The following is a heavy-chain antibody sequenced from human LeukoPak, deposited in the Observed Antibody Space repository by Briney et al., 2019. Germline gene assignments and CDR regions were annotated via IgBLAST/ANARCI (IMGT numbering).Heavy chain of an antibody. Sequence: KAGGSLRLSCAASGFIVSSNYMNWVRQAPGKGLEWVSVIYIGGTTYYADSVKGRFTISRDNSKNTLYLQMNSLRAEDTAVYYCAREGEIPRIDYWGQGTLVTVSS. J-gene: IGHJ4*02. D-gene: IGHD2-21*01. CDR3: AREGEIPRIDY. V-gene: IGHV3-53*01. CDR1: GFIVSSNY. CDR2: IYIGGTT.